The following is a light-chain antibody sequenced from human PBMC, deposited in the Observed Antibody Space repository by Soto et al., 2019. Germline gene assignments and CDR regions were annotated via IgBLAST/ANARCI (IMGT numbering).Light chain of an antibody. Sequence: QSVLTQPASVSGSPGQSITISCTGTRSDVGGYDYVSWYQQHPGKAPKLMIFDVSNRPSGVSHRFSGSKSGNTASLTISGLQAEDEADYYCSSYTNSNTHYVFGSGTKLTVL. J-gene: IGLJ1*01. CDR3: SSYTNSNTHYV. V-gene: IGLV2-14*01. CDR2: DVS. CDR1: RSDVGGYDY.